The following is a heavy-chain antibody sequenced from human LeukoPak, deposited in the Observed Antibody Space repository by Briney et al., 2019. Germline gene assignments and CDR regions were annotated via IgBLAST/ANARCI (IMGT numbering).Heavy chain of an antibody. V-gene: IGHV3-66*02. CDR2: IYSGGST. Sequence: GWSLRLSCAASGLTVSSNYMSWVRQAPGKGLEWVSVIYSGGSTYHADSRKGRSTISGDNSKTTLYLQMNSLRAEDTAVYYCARDHPSIAAAGPFDYWGQGTLVTVSS. D-gene: IGHD6-13*01. J-gene: IGHJ4*02. CDR3: ARDHPSIAAAGPFDY. CDR1: GLTVSSNY.